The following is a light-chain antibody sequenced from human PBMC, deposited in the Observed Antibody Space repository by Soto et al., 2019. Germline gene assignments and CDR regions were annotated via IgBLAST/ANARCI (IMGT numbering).Light chain of an antibody. CDR1: QRFXFY. J-gene: IGKJ1*01. CDR2: TAS. CDR3: QQYGESTGT. Sequence: DIVLTQSPATLSLSPGGSATLSCRASQRFXFYFAWYQRKPGQAPRFLXSTASSRATDVPDRLSGSGSATDFSLTISRLEPEDCYAYYCQQYGESTGTFGQGTKVDIK. V-gene: IGKV3-20*01.